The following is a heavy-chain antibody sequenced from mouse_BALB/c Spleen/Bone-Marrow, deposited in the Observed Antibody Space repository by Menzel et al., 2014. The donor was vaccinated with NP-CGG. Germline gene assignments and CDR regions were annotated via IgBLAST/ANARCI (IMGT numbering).Heavy chain of an antibody. J-gene: IGHJ1*01. CDR2: IWRGGST. CDR1: GFSLTGNG. D-gene: IGHD1-1*01. V-gene: IGHV2-5*01. Sequence: QVQLQQSGPGLVQPPQSLSITCTVSGFSLTGNGVHWVRQSPGKGLEWLGGIWRGGSTDYNAAFLSRLTITKDNSKNQVFFKMNSPQGDDTAMYYCAKGGITTVWYFDVWGAGTTVTVSS. CDR3: AKGGITTVWYFDV.